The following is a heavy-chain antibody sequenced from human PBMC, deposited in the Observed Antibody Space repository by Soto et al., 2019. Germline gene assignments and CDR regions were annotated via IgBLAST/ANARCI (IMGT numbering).Heavy chain of an antibody. J-gene: IGHJ5*02. D-gene: IGHD2-21*01. CDR1: DDSLSTYY. V-gene: IGHV4-4*07. CDR2: IYASGST. Sequence: PWETLSLTCNVSDDSLSTYYWSWIRQPAGKGLEWIGRIYASGSTNYNPSLKGRVSMSVDTSKKQFSLKVISVTAADTAMYYCARSAIPRGGWFRPWGQGVLVTVSS. CDR3: ARSAIPRGGWFRP.